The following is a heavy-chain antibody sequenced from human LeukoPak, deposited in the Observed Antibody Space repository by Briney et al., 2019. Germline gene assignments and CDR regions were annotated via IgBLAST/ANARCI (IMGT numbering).Heavy chain of an antibody. J-gene: IGHJ4*02. CDR3: SCHEGDGNDY. CDR1: RYTLSDAW. D-gene: IGHD2-15*01. V-gene: IGHV3-73*01. Sequence: PGGSLRLSCAASRYTLSDAWMNCVRQAPGKGLEWGGGITSKAKSYATAHAARVKSRFIKARAETKNPAQRQMNSLQTQATVVCYCSCHEGDGNDYWSQGTLVTVSS. CDR2: ITSKAKSYAT.